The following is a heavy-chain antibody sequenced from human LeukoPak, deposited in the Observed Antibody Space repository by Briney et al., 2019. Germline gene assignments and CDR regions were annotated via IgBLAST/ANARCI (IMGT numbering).Heavy chain of an antibody. V-gene: IGHV3-48*03. CDR2: ISGNGRTI. CDR3: ARDGYTYGMVFDY. D-gene: IGHD5-18*01. Sequence: GGSLRLSCAASGFTFSSYGMNWVRQAPGKGLEWLSYISGNGRTIYYADSVKGRFTISRDNAKNSLYLQMNSLRAEDTAVYYCARDGYTYGMVFDYWGQGTLVTVSS. J-gene: IGHJ4*02. CDR1: GFTFSSYG.